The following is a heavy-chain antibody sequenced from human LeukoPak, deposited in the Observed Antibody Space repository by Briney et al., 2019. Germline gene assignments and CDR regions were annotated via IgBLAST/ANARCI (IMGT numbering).Heavy chain of an antibody. Sequence: GGSLRLSCAASGFTFSSYSMNWVRQAPGKGLEWVSSISSSSSYIYYADSVKGRFTISRDNAKNSLYLQMNCLRAEDTAVYYCARGGLVSQDDFDYWGQGTLVTVSS. D-gene: IGHD3/OR15-3a*01. CDR2: ISSSSSYI. J-gene: IGHJ4*02. CDR1: GFTFSSYS. V-gene: IGHV3-21*01. CDR3: ARGGLVSQDDFDY.